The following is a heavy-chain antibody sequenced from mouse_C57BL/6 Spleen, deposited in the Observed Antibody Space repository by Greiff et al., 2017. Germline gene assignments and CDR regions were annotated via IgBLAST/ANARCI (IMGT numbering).Heavy chain of an antibody. CDR1: GYTFTDYY. CDR3: AKDYGSSNWYFDV. J-gene: IGHJ1*03. CDR2: INPNNGGT. Sequence: EVQLQQSGPELVKPGASVKISCKASGYTFTDYYMNWVKQSHGKSLEWIGDINPNNGGTSYNQKFKGKATLTVAKSSRTAYMELRSLTSEDSAVYYCAKDYGSSNWYFDVWGTGTTVTVSA. V-gene: IGHV1-26*01. D-gene: IGHD1-1*01.